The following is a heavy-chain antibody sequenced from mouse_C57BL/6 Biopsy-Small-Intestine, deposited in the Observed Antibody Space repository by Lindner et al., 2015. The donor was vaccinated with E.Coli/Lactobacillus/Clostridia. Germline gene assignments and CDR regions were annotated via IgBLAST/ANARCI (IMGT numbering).Heavy chain of an antibody. V-gene: IGHV1-22*01. CDR3: ARYGYDPAWFAY. D-gene: IGHD2-2*01. CDR1: GYTFTDYN. CDR2: INPNNGGT. J-gene: IGHJ3*01. Sequence: VQLQESGPELVKPGASVKMSCKASGYTFTDYNMHWVKQSHGKSLEWIGYINPNNGGTSYNQKFKGKATLTVNKSSSTAYMELCSLTSEDSAVYYCARYGYDPAWFAYWGQGTLVTVSA.